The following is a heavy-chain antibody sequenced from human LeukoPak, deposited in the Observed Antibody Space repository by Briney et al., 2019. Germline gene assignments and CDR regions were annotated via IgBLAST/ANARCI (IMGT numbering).Heavy chain of an antibody. D-gene: IGHD6-13*01. CDR3: ARGRAGIAAAGDMDV. CDR2: IWYDGSNK. V-gene: IGHV3-33*01. J-gene: IGHJ6*03. Sequence: PGGSLRLSCAASGFTFSSYGMHWVRQAPGKGLEWVAVIWYDGSNKYYADSVKGRFTISRENSKNTLYLQMNSLRAEDTAVYYCARGRAGIAAAGDMDVWGKGTTVTVSS. CDR1: GFTFSSYG.